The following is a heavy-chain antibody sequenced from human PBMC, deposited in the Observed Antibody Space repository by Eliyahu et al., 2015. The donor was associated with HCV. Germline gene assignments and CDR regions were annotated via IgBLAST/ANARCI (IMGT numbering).Heavy chain of an antibody. CDR1: GFTFRSYG. CDR3: ARDRLVGVVPAGNNWFDP. Sequence: QVQLVESGGGVVQPGRSLRLSCAASGFTFRSYGXHWVRQAPGKGVEWVAVIWYDGSNKYYADSVKGRFTISRDNSKNTLYLQMNSLRAEDTAVYYCARDRLVGVVPAGNNWFDPWGQGTLATVSS. J-gene: IGHJ5*02. D-gene: IGHD2-2*01. V-gene: IGHV3-33*01. CDR2: IWYDGSNK.